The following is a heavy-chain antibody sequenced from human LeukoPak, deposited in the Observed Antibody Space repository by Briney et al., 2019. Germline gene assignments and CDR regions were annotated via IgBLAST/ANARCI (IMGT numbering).Heavy chain of an antibody. J-gene: IGHJ3*02. D-gene: IGHD6-19*01. CDR1: GGSISSYY. V-gene: IGHV4-59*08. CDR3: ASYSSGWNDAFDI. CDR2: IYYSGST. Sequence: PSETLSLTCTVSGGSISSYYWSWIRQPPGKGLEWIGYIYYSGSTNYNPSLKSRVTISVDTSKNQFSPKLSSVTAADTAVYYCASYSSGWNDAFDIWGQGTMVTVSS.